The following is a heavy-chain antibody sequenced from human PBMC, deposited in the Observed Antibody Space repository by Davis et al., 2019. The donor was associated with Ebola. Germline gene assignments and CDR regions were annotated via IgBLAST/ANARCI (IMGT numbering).Heavy chain of an antibody. D-gene: IGHD1-14*01. Sequence: PGGSLRLSCAASGFTVSDSYLNWVRQAPGKGLEWVSRISSDGSSTSYADSVRGRFTTSRDNAKNTLYLQMNSLRAEDTAVYHCARVIHFPGIGTDVWGQGATVIVS. CDR3: ARVIHFPGIGTDV. J-gene: IGHJ6*02. V-gene: IGHV3-74*01. CDR2: ISSDGSST. CDR1: GFTVSDSY.